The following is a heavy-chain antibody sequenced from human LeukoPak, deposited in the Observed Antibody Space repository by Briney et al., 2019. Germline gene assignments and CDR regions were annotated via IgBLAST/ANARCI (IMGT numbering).Heavy chain of an antibody. CDR1: GDSISSTAYY. D-gene: IGHD1-14*01. V-gene: IGHV4-39*01. Sequence: SETLSLTCTVSGDSISSTAYYWGWSRQPPGKELEWLGMIHFSGTIYNNPSLMSRVTISVDTSKNQFSLKLTSVTAADTAVYYCTRGFDHAKSGYWGQGTLVTVSS. CDR2: IHFSGTI. CDR3: TRGFDHAKSGY. J-gene: IGHJ4*02.